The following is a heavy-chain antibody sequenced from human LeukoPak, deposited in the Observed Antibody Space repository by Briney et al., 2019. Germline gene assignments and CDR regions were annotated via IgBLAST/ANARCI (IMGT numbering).Heavy chain of an antibody. Sequence: ASLKVSRKASGYTFTSYGISWVRQAPGQGLEWMGWISAYNGNTNSAQTLQGRVTTTKNTSTSTAYMEPSSLRSDDTAVYYCARDGPGTAGLIDYWGQGTLVTVSS. CDR3: ARDGPGTAGLIDY. J-gene: IGHJ4*02. D-gene: IGHD1-1*01. V-gene: IGHV1-18*01. CDR2: ISAYNGNT. CDR1: GYTFTSYG.